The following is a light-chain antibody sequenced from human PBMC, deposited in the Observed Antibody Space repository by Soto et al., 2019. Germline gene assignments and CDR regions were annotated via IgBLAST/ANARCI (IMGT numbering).Light chain of an antibody. V-gene: IGKV3-15*01. Sequence: EIVMTQSPATLSVSPGERATLSCRASQSVSNKLAWYQQKPGQAPRLLIFYASTRATGIPARFSGSGSGTEFTLTISTLQSEDFAVYYCQQFGNWPLTFGGGTNVEMK. J-gene: IGKJ4*01. CDR2: YAS. CDR1: QSVSNK. CDR3: QQFGNWPLT.